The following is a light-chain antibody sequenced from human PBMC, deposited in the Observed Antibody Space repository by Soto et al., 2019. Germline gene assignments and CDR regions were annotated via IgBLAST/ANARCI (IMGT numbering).Light chain of an antibody. CDR1: QSVNRN. CDR2: DAS. Sequence: EIVMTQSPATLSVSPGERATFSCRASQSVNRNLAWYQQKPGQAPRLLVYDASTRATGIPARFSGSGSGTEFTLTISSLQSEDFAVYYCNQYNNWGGTFGQGTKVDIK. V-gene: IGKV3-15*01. CDR3: NQYNNWGGT. J-gene: IGKJ1*01.